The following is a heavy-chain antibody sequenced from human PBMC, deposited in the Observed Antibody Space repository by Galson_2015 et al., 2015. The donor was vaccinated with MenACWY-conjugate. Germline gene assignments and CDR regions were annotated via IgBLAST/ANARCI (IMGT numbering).Heavy chain of an antibody. CDR2: GST. V-gene: IGHV4-4*09. CDR3: ASLGYCSTTSCYAFDD. Sequence: GSTNYNPSLKSRVTISVDTSKNQFSLKLSSVTAADTAVYYCASLGYCSTTSCYAFDDWGQGSLVTVSS. D-gene: IGHD2-2*01. J-gene: IGHJ4*02.